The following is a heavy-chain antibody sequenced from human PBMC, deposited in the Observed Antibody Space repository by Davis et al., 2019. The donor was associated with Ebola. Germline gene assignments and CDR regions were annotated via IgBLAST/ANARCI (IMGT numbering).Heavy chain of an antibody. J-gene: IGHJ4*02. CDR1: GGSISGSLYY. CDR2: FHYSGST. Sequence: MPGGSLRLSCTVSGGSISGSLYYWAWIRQPPGKGLEWVGGFHYSGSTYYNASLKSRVAISVDTSKNQISLKLSSVTAADTAVYYCARHGYTYGYVLYWGQGTLVTVSS. V-gene: IGHV4-39*01. D-gene: IGHD5-18*01. CDR3: ARHGYTYGYVLY.